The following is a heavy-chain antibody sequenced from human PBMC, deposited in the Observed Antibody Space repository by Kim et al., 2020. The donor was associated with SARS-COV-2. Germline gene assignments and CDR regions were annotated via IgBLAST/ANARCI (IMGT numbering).Heavy chain of an antibody. CDR3: ARLGSSSWNFDY. D-gene: IGHD6-13*01. CDR2: K. J-gene: IGHJ4*02. V-gene: IGHV3-7*04. Sequence: KYYVEPVKGRFTISRDNAKNSLYLQMNSLRAEDTAVYYCARLGSSSWNFDYWGQGTLVTVSS.